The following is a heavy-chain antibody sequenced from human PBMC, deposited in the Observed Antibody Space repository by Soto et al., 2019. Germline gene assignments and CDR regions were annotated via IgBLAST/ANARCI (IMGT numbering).Heavy chain of an antibody. V-gene: IGHV4-59*08. J-gene: IGHJ4*02. CDR1: GGSISSYY. CDR3: AETKGFYDFLTGYYFKARLAY. Sequence: SETLSLTCTVSGGSISSYYWSWIRQPPGKGLEWIGYIYYSGSTNYNPSLKSRVTISVDTSKNQFSLKLSSVTAADTAVYYCAETKGFYDFLTGYYFKARLAYWGQGPLVTVSS. CDR2: IYYSGST. D-gene: IGHD3-9*01.